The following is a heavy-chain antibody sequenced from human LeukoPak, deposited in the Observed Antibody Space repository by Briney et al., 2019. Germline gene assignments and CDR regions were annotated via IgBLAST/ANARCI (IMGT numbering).Heavy chain of an antibody. V-gene: IGHV1-69*05. CDR3: ARGHCSSTSCYLQRYYYYMDV. D-gene: IGHD2-2*01. Sequence: ASVKVSCKASGGTFSSYAISWVRQAPGQGLEWMGGIIPIFGTSNYAQKFQGRVTITTYESTSTAYMELSSLTSEDTAVYYCARGHCSSTSCYLQRYYYYMDVWGKGTTVTVSS. J-gene: IGHJ6*03. CDR2: IIPIFGTS. CDR1: GGTFSSYA.